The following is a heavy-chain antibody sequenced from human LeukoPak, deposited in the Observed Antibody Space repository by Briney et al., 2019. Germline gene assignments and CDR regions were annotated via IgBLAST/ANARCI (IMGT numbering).Heavy chain of an antibody. CDR3: ARDAVSTTTVGGIDY. V-gene: IGHV1-18*01. J-gene: IGHJ4*02. D-gene: IGHD5/OR15-5a*01. CDR1: GYTFTNYG. CDR2: ISGYSGNT. Sequence: ASVKVSCKASGYTFTNYGISLVRQAPGQGLEWMGWISGYSGNTKYAEKIQGRVTMTTDTSTSTTYMELRSLRSDDTAVYYCARDAVSTTTVGGIDYWGQGTVVTVSS.